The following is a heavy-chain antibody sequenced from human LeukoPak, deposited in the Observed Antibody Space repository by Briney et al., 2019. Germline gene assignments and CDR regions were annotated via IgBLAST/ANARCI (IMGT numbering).Heavy chain of an antibody. CDR1: GFTVSSNY. V-gene: IGHV3-53*01. J-gene: IGHJ4*02. D-gene: IGHD5-24*01. CDR3: ARDSVRWLQHDY. Sequence: GGSLRLSCAASGFTVSSNYMSWVRQAPGKGLEWVSVIYSGGSTYYADSVKGRFTISGDNSKNTLYLQMNSLRAEDTAVYYCARDSVRWLQHDYWGQGTLVTVSS. CDR2: IYSGGST.